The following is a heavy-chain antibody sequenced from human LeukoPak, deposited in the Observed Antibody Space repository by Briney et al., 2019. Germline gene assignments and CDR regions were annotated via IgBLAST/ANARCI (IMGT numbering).Heavy chain of an antibody. Sequence: SETLSLTCTVSGGSISSYYWSWIRQPPGKGLEWIGYIYYSGSTNYNPSLKSRVTISVDTSKNQFSLKLSSVTAADTAVYYCARDSGGYYDSNGNYDYWGQGTLVTVSS. J-gene: IGHJ4*02. CDR3: ARDSGGYYDSNGNYDY. CDR1: GGSISSYY. V-gene: IGHV4-59*01. D-gene: IGHD3-22*01. CDR2: IYYSGST.